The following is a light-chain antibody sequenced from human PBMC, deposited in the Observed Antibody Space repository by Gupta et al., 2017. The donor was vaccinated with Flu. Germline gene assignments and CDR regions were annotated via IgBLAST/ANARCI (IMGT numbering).Light chain of an antibody. V-gene: IGKV3-20*01. CDR1: QSVSSNY. CDR3: QQYGSSPYT. CDR2: GAS. Sequence: DIVLTQSPGTLPLSPGERATLSCRASQSVSSNYLAWYQQKPGQAPRLLIYGASSRATGIPDRFTGSGSGTDFTLTISGLEPEDFVVYYCQQYGSSPYTFGQGTKVEIK. J-gene: IGKJ2*01.